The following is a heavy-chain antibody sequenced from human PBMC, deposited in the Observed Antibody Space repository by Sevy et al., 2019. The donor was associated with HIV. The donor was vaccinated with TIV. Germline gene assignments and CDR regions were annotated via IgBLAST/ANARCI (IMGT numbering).Heavy chain of an antibody. Sequence: SETLSLTCTVSGGSISSGDYYWSWIRQPPGKGREGIGYIYYSGSTYYNPSLKSRVTISVDTSKNQFSLKLSSVTAADTAVYYCARGYDYSLDYWGQGTLVTVSS. D-gene: IGHD4-4*01. J-gene: IGHJ4*02. CDR1: GGSISSGDYY. V-gene: IGHV4-30-4*01. CDR3: ARGYDYSLDY. CDR2: IYYSGST.